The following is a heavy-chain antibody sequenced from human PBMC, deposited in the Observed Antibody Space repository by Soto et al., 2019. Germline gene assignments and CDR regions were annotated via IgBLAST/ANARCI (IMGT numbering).Heavy chain of an antibody. J-gene: IGHJ5*02. CDR1: GGSISSYY. CDR3: ARVSYDSSGYYYYNWFDT. V-gene: IGHV4-4*07. Sequence: SETLSLTCTVSGGSISSYYWSWIRQPAGKGLEWIGRIYTSGSTNYNPSLKSRVTMSVDTSKNQFSLKLSSVTAADTAVYYCARVSYDSSGYYYYNWFDTWGQGTLVTVSS. D-gene: IGHD3-22*01. CDR2: IYTSGST.